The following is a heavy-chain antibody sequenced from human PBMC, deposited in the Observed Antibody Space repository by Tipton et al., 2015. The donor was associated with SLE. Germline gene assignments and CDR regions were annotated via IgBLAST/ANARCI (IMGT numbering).Heavy chain of an antibody. CDR3: ARDRSIEDAFDI. CDR1: GFTVSRSY. CDR2: ISNDGSNE. J-gene: IGHJ3*02. V-gene: IGHV3-30*03. D-gene: IGHD6-6*01. Sequence: SLRLSCEASGFTVSRSYMSWVRQAPGKGLEWVALISNDGSNEYADSVKGRFTISRDNSKNTLYLQMKSLRVEDTAVYYCARDRSIEDAFDIWGQGTMVTVSS.